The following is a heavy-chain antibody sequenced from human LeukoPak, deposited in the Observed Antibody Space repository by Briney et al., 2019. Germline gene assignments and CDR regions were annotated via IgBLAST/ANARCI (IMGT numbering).Heavy chain of an antibody. V-gene: IGHV3-48*03. CDR1: GFTFSSYE. CDR3: AGDLYYDR. D-gene: IGHD3-22*01. CDR2: ISSSGTSI. Sequence: PGGSLRLSCAASGFTFSSYEMNWVRQAPGKGLEWVSFISSSGTSIYYADSVKGRFTISRDNAKNSLYLQMNSLRAEDTAVYYCAGDLYYDRWGQGTLVTVSS. J-gene: IGHJ4*02.